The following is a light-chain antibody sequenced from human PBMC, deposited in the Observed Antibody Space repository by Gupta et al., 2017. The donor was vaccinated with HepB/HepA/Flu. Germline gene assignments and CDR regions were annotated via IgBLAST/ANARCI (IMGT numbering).Light chain of an antibody. J-gene: IGKJ1*01. CDR1: QSISVW. V-gene: IGKV1-5*03. CDR3: QQDNSYSAT. Sequence: DIQMTQSPSTLSASIGDRVTITCRASQSISVWLAWYQQKPGKAPKLLIYKAFSLESGVPSRFSGSGSGTEFTLTISSLQPDDFATYYCQQDNSYSATFGQGTKAEVK. CDR2: KAF.